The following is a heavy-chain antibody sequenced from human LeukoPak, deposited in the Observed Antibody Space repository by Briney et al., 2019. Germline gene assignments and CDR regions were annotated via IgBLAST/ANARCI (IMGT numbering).Heavy chain of an antibody. D-gene: IGHD3-3*01. CDR2: ISSSSSYI. J-gene: IGHJ6*03. V-gene: IGHV3-21*01. Sequence: GGSLRLSWAASGFTFGSYSMNWVRQAPGKGLEWVSSISSSSSYIYYADSVKGRFTISRDNAKNSLYLQMNSLRAEDTAVYYCARDYGNYDFWSNNKFFQGGGYYYYYMDVWGKGTTVTVSS. CDR1: GFTFGSYS. CDR3: ARDYGNYDFWSNNKFFQGGGYYYYYMDV.